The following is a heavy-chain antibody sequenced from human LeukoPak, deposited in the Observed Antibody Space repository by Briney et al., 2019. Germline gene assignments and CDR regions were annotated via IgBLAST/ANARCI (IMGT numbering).Heavy chain of an antibody. Sequence: ASVKVSCKASGYTFPSYGISWVRQAPGQGLEWMGWISAYNGNTHYAQEVQGRVTMTTDTSTSTAYIDLRSLKSDDTAVYYCARDLYSRRMHYYGSGSYFAYWGQGTLVTVSS. J-gene: IGHJ4*02. D-gene: IGHD3-10*01. V-gene: IGHV1-18*01. CDR2: ISAYNGNT. CDR1: GYTFPSYG. CDR3: ARDLYSRRMHYYGSGSYFAY.